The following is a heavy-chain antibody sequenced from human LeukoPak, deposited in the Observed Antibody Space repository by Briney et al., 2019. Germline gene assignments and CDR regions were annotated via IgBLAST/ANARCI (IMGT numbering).Heavy chain of an antibody. CDR1: GFTFSSYS. CDR3: ARDTHTVTTFRYFDY. Sequence: GGSLRLSCAASGFTFSSYSMNWVRQAQGKGLEWDSSISSSSSYIYYADSVKGRFTISRDNAKNSLYLQMNSLRAEDTAVYYCARDTHTVTTFRYFDYWGQGTLVTVSS. CDR2: ISSSSSYI. V-gene: IGHV3-21*01. D-gene: IGHD4-17*01. J-gene: IGHJ4*02.